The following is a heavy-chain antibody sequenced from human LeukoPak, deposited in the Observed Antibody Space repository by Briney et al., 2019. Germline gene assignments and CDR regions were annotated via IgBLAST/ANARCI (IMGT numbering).Heavy chain of an antibody. CDR2: IYYSGST. CDR3: ARRNYYDSTGYYPTDY. D-gene: IGHD3-22*01. J-gene: IGHJ4*02. CDR1: GGSISSYY. Sequence: PSETLSLTCTVSGGSISSYYWSWIRQPPGKGLEWIGYIYYSGSTNYNPSLKSRVTISVDTSKNQFSLKLSSVTAADTAVYYCARRNYYDSTGYYPTDYWGQGTLVTVSS. V-gene: IGHV4-59*01.